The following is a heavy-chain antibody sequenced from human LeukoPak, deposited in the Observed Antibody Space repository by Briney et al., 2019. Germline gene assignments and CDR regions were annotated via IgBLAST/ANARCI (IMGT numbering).Heavy chain of an antibody. CDR3: AKGAGSSWYYYYYMDV. J-gene: IGHJ6*03. CDR1: GFTLRSYT. D-gene: IGHD6-13*01. CDR2: ISGSGGSAGST. V-gene: IGHV3-23*01. Sequence: GGSLRLSCAASGFTLRSYTMTWVRQAPGRGLEWVSGISGSGGSAGSTYHTDSVKGRFTISRDNSKNTLYLQMNSLRAEDTAVYYCAKGAGSSWYYYYYMDVWGKGTTVTVSS.